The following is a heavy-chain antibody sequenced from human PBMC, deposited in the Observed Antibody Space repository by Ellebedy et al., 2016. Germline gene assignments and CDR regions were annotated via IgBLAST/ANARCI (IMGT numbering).Heavy chain of an antibody. V-gene: IGHV1-69*13. CDR2: IIPVFGTT. Sequence: SVKVSCXPSGGSLTSIAVNWVRQAPGQGLEWMGGIIPVFGTTHYSQRLQGRVTITADDSTNTVYMELTSLRSEDTAVYYCARAVGCAERYLFDYWGQGTLVTVSS. CDR3: ARAVGCAERYLFDY. J-gene: IGHJ4*02. CDR1: GGSLTSIA. D-gene: IGHD3-9*01.